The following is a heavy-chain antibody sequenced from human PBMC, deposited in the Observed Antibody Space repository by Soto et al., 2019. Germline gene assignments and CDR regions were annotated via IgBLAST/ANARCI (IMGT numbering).Heavy chain of an antibody. CDR3: ARGGGSYRTGLYYFDY. J-gene: IGHJ4*02. CDR1: GFTFSSYS. D-gene: IGHD1-26*01. Sequence: EVQLVESGGGLVQPGGSLRLSCAASGFTFSSYSMNWVRQAPGKGLEWVSYISSSSSTIYYADSVKGRFTISRDNAKNSLYLQMSSLRDEDTAVYYCARGGGSYRTGLYYFDYWGQGTLVTVSS. CDR2: ISSSSSTI. V-gene: IGHV3-48*02.